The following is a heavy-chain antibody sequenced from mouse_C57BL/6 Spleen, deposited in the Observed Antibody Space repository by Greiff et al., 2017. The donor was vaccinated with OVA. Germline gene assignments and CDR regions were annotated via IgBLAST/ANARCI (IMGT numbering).Heavy chain of an antibody. CDR1: GYAFTNYL. V-gene: IGHV1-54*01. CDR2: INPGSGGT. D-gene: IGHD2-5*01. J-gene: IGHJ1*03. CDR3: AREGPPTIVLRGYFDV. Sequence: QVQLKESGAELVRPGTSVKVSCKASGYAFTNYLIEWVKQRPGQGLEWIGVINPGSGGTNYNEKFKGKATLTADKSSSTAYMQLSSLTSEDSAVYFCAREGPPTIVLRGYFDVWGTGTTVTVSS.